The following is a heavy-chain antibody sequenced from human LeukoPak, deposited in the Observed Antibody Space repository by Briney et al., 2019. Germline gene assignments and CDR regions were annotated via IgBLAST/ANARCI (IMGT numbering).Heavy chain of an antibody. CDR3: ARDQKGGSYYNYFDY. CDR2: INPSGGST. CDR1: GYTFTSYY. J-gene: IGHJ4*02. V-gene: IGHV1-46*01. D-gene: IGHD1-26*01. Sequence: ASVKVSCKASGYTFTSYYMHWVRQAPGQGLEWMGIINPSGGSTSYAQKFQGRVTVTRDTSTSTVYMELSSLRSEDTAVYYCARDQKGGSYYNYFDYWGQGTLVTVSS.